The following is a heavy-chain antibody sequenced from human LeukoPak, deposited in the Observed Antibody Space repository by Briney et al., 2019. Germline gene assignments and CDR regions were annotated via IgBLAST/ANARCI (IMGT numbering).Heavy chain of an antibody. Sequence: PSETLSLTCAVSGGSISSCNWWSWVRQPPGKGLEWIGEIYHSGSTNYNPSLKSRVTISVDKSKNQFSLKLSSVTAADTAVYYCARQRQWPYYFDYWGQGTLVTVSS. CDR1: GGSISSCNW. V-gene: IGHV4-4*02. D-gene: IGHD6-19*01. CDR3: ARQRQWPYYFDY. J-gene: IGHJ4*02. CDR2: IYHSGST.